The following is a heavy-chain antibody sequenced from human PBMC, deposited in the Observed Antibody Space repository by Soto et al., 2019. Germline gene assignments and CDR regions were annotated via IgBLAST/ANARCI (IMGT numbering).Heavy chain of an antibody. CDR1: EFICNNFI. CDR3: AKDGYGKADY. J-gene: IGHJ4*02. Sequence: EVQLLESGGDLVQSGGSLRLSCAASEFICNNFIRAWVRQAPGKRLECVGTISRGGDITNYTAPVRGRFAISRDNSKDTMYLVMNRLRADDTAVYYCAKDGYGKADYWGQGTMVTVSS. CDR2: ISRGGDIT. V-gene: IGHV3-23*01. D-gene: IGHD5-12*01.